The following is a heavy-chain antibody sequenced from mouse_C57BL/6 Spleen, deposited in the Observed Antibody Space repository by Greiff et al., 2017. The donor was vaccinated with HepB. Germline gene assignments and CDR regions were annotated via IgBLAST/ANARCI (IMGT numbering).Heavy chain of an antibody. V-gene: IGHV1-55*01. CDR2: IYPGSGST. J-gene: IGHJ4*01. CDR3: ARSTYYSNLYAMDY. D-gene: IGHD2-5*01. CDR1: GYTFTSYW. Sequence: QVQLQQPGAELVKPGASVKMSCKASGYTFTSYWITWVKQRPGQGLEWIGDIYPGSGSTNYNEKFKSKATLTVDTSSSTAYMQLSSLTSEDSAVYYCARSTYYSNLYAMDYWGQGTSVTVSS.